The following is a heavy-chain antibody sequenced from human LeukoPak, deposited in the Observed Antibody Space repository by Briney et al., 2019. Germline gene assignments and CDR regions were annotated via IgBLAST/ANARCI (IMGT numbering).Heavy chain of an antibody. V-gene: IGHV3-48*02. D-gene: IGHD2-2*01. Sequence: GEPLSFSAAASGFTSSTYSIKWLPQAPGMGLEGVSYISSSSTSLSYADTVKGRFTISRDNAKNTLYLQMNSLRDEDTAVYHWARGTKEGYSSSWFVYWGQGTLVTVSS. CDR3: ARGTKEGYSSSWFVY. CDR1: GFTSSTYS. CDR2: ISSSSTSL. J-gene: IGHJ4*02.